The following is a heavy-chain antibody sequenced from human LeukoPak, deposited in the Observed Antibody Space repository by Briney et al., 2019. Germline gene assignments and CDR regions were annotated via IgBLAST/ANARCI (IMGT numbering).Heavy chain of an antibody. D-gene: IGHD3-22*01. CDR2: LSGGGDNT. J-gene: IGHJ1*01. V-gene: IGHV3-23*01. CDR3: ATGMDNYDGSGYYSYFQH. CDR1: KFTFSSSG. Sequence: GGSLRLSCVASKFTFSSSGMSWVRQAPGKGLEWAAALSGGGDNTFYADSVKGRFTISRDNSKNTLYLQMNSLRAEDTAVYFCATGMDNYDGSGYYSYFQHWGQGTLVTVSS.